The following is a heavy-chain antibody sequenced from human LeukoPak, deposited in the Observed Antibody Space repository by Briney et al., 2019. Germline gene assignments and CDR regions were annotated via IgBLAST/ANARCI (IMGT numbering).Heavy chain of an antibody. CDR2: IIPIFGTA. V-gene: IGHV1-69*13. Sequence: GASVKVSCKASGGTFSSYAISWVRQAPGQGLEWMGGIIPIFGTANYAQKFQGRVTITADESTSTAYMELSSLRSEDTAVHYCAREGDFWSGYYYYYYGMDVWGQGTTVTVSS. CDR3: AREGDFWSGYYYYYYGMDV. J-gene: IGHJ6*02. CDR1: GGTFSSYA. D-gene: IGHD3-3*01.